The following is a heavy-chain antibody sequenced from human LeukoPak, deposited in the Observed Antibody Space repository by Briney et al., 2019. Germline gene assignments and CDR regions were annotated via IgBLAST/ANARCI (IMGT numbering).Heavy chain of an antibody. J-gene: IGHJ6*03. CDR3: ASCQREIDYYYMDV. Sequence: PSETLSLTCTVSGYSISSGYYWGWIRQPPGKGLEWIGSIYHSGSTYYNPSLKSRVTISVDTSKNQFSLKLSSVTAADTAVYYCASCQREIDYYYMDVWGKGTTVTVSS. CDR1: GYSISSGYY. V-gene: IGHV4-38-2*02. CDR2: IYHSGST.